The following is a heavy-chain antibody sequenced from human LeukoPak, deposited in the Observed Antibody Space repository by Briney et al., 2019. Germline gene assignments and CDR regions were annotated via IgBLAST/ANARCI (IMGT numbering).Heavy chain of an antibody. D-gene: IGHD3-22*01. CDR3: ARQTYYYDSSGYYSTQYFDY. Sequence: GESLKISCKASGYSFTSYWIGWVRQMPGKGLEWMGIIYPGDSDTRYSPSFQGQVTISADKSISTAYLQWSSLKASDTAMYYCARQTYYYDSSGYYSTQYFDYWGQGTLVTVSS. CDR1: GYSFTSYW. CDR2: IYPGDSDT. V-gene: IGHV5-51*01. J-gene: IGHJ4*02.